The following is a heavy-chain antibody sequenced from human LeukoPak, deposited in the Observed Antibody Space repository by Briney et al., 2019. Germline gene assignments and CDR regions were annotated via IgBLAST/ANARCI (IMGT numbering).Heavy chain of an antibody. Sequence: GGSLRLSCAASGFTFSSYWMSWVRQAPGKGLEWVANIKQDGSEKYYVDSVKGRFTISRDNAKNSLYLQMNSLRAEDTAVYYCARVRVATITAVLRNCSGGSCYRRFDPWGQGTLVTVSS. CDR2: IKQDGSEK. CDR3: ARVRVATITAVLRNCSGGSCYRRFDP. CDR1: GFTFSSYW. V-gene: IGHV3-7*03. J-gene: IGHJ5*02. D-gene: IGHD2-15*01.